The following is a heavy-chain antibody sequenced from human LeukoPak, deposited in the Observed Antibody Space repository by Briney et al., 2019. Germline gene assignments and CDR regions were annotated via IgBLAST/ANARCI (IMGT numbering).Heavy chain of an antibody. CDR3: ARGQYYDFWSGYYYSPHFDY. J-gene: IGHJ4*02. Sequence: GASVKVSCKASGYTFTGYNIHWVRQARGQGLEWMGWINPNSGGTNYAQKFQGRVTMTRDTSISTAYMELNRLRSDDTAVYYCARGQYYDFWSGYYYSPHFDYWGQGTLVTVSS. CDR1: GYTFTGYN. V-gene: IGHV1-2*02. CDR2: INPNSGGT. D-gene: IGHD3-3*01.